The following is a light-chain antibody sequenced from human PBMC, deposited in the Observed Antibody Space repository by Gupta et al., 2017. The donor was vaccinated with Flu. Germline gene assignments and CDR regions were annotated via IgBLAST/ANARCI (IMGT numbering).Light chain of an antibody. J-gene: IGLJ2*01. CDR2: KDS. CDR3: QSADSSGTYHVV. CDR1: ALPKQY. Sequence: SYELTQPPSVSVSPGQTARITCSGDALPKQYAYWYQQKPGQAPVLVIYKDSERPSGIPERFSGSSSGKTVTLTISXVXAEDEAXYYCQSADSSGTYHVVFGGGTKLTVL. V-gene: IGLV3-25*02.